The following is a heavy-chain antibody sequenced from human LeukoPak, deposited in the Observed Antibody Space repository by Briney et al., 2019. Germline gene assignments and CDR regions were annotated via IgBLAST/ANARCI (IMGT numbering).Heavy chain of an antibody. CDR2: IWYDGSNK. Sequence: GGSLRLSCAASGFTFNSYGMHWVSQAPGKGLEWVAAIWYDGSNKYYADSVKGRFTISRDNSKNTLYLQMNSLRAEDTAVYYCARDLSYDSSGYRIYYGMDVWGQGTTVTVSS. CDR3: ARDLSYDSSGYRIYYGMDV. CDR1: GFTFNSYG. D-gene: IGHD3-22*01. J-gene: IGHJ6*02. V-gene: IGHV3-33*01.